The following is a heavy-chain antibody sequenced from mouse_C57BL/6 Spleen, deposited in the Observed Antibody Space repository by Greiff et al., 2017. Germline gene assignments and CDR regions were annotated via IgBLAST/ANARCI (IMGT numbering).Heavy chain of an antibody. CDR3: ARRDYGSSWGFAY. Sequence: EVKLVESGGGLVKPGGSLKLSCAASGFTFSSYTMSWVRQTPEKRLEWVATISGGGGNTYYPDSVKGRFTISRDNAKNTLYLQMSSLRSEDTALYYCARRDYGSSWGFAYWGQGTLVTVSA. CDR2: ISGGGGNT. V-gene: IGHV5-9*01. D-gene: IGHD1-1*01. J-gene: IGHJ3*01. CDR1: GFTFSSYT.